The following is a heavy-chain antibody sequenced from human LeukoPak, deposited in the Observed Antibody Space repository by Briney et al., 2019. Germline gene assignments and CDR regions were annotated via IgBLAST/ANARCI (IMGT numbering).Heavy chain of an antibody. J-gene: IGHJ4*02. D-gene: IGHD2-2*01. CDR2: IYSSGST. CDR3: ARGYCTSTSCSENRYYFDS. Sequence: SETLSLTCTVSGGSITSAGYSWGWIRQPAGKGLEWIGRIYSSGSTNSNPSLKSRVTISVDTSKNQFSLKLSSVTAADTAVYYCARGYCTSTSCSENRYYFDSWAREPWSPSPQ. V-gene: IGHV4-61*02. CDR1: GGSITSAGYS.